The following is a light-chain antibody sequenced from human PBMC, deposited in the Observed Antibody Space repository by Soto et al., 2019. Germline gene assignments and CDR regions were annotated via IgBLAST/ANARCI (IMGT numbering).Light chain of an antibody. J-gene: IGKJ1*01. CDR2: DAS. Sequence: DIKMTQSPSSLSASVGDRVTITCRASQSISSYLNWYQQKPGKAPKLLIYDASSLESGVPQRFSGSGSGTEFTLTISSLQPEDFATYYCQQSYSTSVTFGQGTKVDIK. CDR3: QQSYSTSVT. V-gene: IGKV1-39*01. CDR1: QSISSY.